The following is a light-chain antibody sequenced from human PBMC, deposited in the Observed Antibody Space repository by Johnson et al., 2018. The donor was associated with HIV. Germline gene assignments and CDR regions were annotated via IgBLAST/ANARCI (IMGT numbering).Light chain of an antibody. J-gene: IGLJ1*01. CDR2: ENN. CDR3: GTWDNSLSVFV. Sequence: QAVLTQPPSVSAAPGQKVTISCSGSSSNIGNNYVSWYQQFPGTAPKLLIYENNKRPSGIPDRFSGSKSGTSATLGITGLQTGDDADYYCGTWDNSLSVFVFGTGTKVTVL. V-gene: IGLV1-51*02. CDR1: SSNIGNNY.